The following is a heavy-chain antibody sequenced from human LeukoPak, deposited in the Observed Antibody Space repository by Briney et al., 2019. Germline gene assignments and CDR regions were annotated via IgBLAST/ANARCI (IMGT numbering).Heavy chain of an antibody. J-gene: IGHJ6*02. CDR3: ARWGSSSAPDRYYYSYGMDV. CDR2: IYHSGST. Sequence: SETLSLTCAVYGGSFSGYYWSWIRQPPGEGLEWIGEIYHSGSTNYNPSPKSRVTISVDTSKNQFSLKLSSVTAADTAVYYCARWGSSSAPDRYYYSYGMDVWGQGTTVTVSS. D-gene: IGHD3-16*01. CDR1: GGSFSGYY. V-gene: IGHV4-34*01.